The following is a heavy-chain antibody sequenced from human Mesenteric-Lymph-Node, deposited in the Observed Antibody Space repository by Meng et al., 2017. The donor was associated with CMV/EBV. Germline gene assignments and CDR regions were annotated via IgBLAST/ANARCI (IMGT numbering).Heavy chain of an antibody. CDR1: GFTFSNYW. J-gene: IGHJ4*02. CDR2: IKEDGSEK. CDR3: ASLVY. Sequence: GESLKISCAASGFTFSNYWMTWVRQAPGKGLEWVANIKEDGSEKYYVDSVKGRFTISRDNAKNSLYLQMNSLTVEDTAVYYCASLVYWGQGALVTISS. V-gene: IGHV3-7*01.